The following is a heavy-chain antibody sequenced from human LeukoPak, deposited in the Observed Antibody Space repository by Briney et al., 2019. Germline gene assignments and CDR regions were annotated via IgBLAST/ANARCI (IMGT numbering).Heavy chain of an antibody. D-gene: IGHD6-19*01. CDR3: AKDYGNGWYYFDY. CDR1: GFTVSSNH. Sequence: GGSLRLSCAVSGFTVSSNHMSWVRQAPGKGLEWVSGIITIGDSTYYADSVKGRFTISRDNSKSTLYLQMNSLRADDTAIYYCAKDYGNGWYYFDYWGQGTLVTVSS. CDR2: ITIGDST. J-gene: IGHJ4*02. V-gene: IGHV3-53*01.